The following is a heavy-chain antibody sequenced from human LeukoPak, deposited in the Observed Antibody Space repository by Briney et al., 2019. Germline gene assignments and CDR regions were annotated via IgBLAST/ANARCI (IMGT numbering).Heavy chain of an antibody. V-gene: IGHV3-23*01. Sequence: GGSLRLSCVASGFTFRDYTMNWVRQAPGKGLEWVSVITGGGGITYYADSVKGRFTISRDNSRITLYLQMNSLRAEDTAVYYCAKTMGRGWYRNQTFDYWGQGTLVTVPS. J-gene: IGHJ4*02. D-gene: IGHD1-14*01. CDR1: GFTFRDYT. CDR3: AKTMGRGWYRNQTFDY. CDR2: ITGGGGIT.